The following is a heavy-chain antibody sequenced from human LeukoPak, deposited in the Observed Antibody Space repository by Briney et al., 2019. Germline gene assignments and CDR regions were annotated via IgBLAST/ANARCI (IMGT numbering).Heavy chain of an antibody. CDR2: ISSSGGIT. D-gene: IGHD3-16*01. CDR1: GFTFDSYA. Sequence: GGSLRLSCAASGFTFDSYAMNWVRQAPGKGLEWGSGISSSGGITKYADSVKGRFTLSRDNSKNTLYLQMNSLRAEDTAVYYCARVSWGADGLDVWGQGTTVTVSS. J-gene: IGHJ6*02. V-gene: IGHV3-23*01. CDR3: ARVSWGADGLDV.